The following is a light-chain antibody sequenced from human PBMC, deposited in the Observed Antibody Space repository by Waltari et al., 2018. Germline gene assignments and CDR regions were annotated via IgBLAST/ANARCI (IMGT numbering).Light chain of an antibody. CDR3: QQYSSFST. V-gene: IGKV1-5*03. J-gene: IGKJ2*01. Sequence: DIQMTQSPSTLSASVGDRVTIPCRASQSVGTWLAWYQQKPGKAPKLLIYIASTLESGVPSRFSGSGSGTEFTLTISSLQPDDFATYSCQQYSSFSTFGQGTKL. CDR1: QSVGTW. CDR2: IAS.